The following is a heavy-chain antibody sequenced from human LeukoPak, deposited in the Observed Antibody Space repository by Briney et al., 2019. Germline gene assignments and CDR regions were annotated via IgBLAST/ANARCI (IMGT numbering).Heavy chain of an antibody. J-gene: IGHJ4*02. V-gene: IGHV1-69*05. CDR2: IIPIFGTA. D-gene: IGHD6-19*01. Sequence: ASVKVSCKASGYTFTSYGISWVRQAPGQGLGWMGGIIPIFGTANYAQKFQGRVTITTDESTSTAYMELSSLRSEDTAVYYCARDRSSGWSYWGQGTLVTVSS. CDR1: GYTFTSYG. CDR3: ARDRSSGWSY.